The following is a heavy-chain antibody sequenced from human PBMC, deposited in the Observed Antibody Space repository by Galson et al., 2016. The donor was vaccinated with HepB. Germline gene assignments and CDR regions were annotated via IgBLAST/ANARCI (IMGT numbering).Heavy chain of an antibody. V-gene: IGHV3-43*01. Sequence: SLRLSCAASGFTFDDYTMHWVRQAPGKGLEWVALISWDGRSPDYADSVRGRFTISRDNRQNILYLQMNSLTTEDTALYYCGKDWGSLWESSGKGMDVWGQGTAVIGS. J-gene: IGHJ6*02. CDR2: ISWDGRSP. CDR3: GKDWGSLWESSGKGMDV. CDR1: GFTFDDYT. D-gene: IGHD3-10*01.